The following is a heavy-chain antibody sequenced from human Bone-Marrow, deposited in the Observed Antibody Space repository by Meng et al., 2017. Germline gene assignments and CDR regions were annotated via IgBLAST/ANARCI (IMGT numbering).Heavy chain of an antibody. Sequence: ASVKVSCKPSGYNFPDYYIHWVRRAPGQGLEWMGWISAYNGNTNYAQKLQGRVTMTTDTSTSTAYMELRSLRSDDTAVYYCARVAVAGGGTLDYWGQGTLVTVSS. CDR3: ARVAVAGGGTLDY. CDR1: GYNFPDYY. CDR2: ISAYNGNT. J-gene: IGHJ4*02. V-gene: IGHV1-18*04. D-gene: IGHD6-19*01.